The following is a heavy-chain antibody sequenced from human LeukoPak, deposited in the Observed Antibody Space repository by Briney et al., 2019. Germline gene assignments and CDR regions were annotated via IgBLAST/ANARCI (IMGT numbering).Heavy chain of an antibody. Sequence: GGSLRLSCAASGFTFSSYAMSWVRQAPGKGLEWVSAISGSGGSTYYADSVKGRFTISRDNSKNTLYLQMNSLRAEDTAVYYCARRMVDRLIVVVAAATIDYWGQGTLVTVSS. J-gene: IGHJ4*02. CDR3: ARRMVDRLIVVVAAATIDY. D-gene: IGHD2-15*01. CDR2: ISGSGGST. CDR1: GFTFSSYA. V-gene: IGHV3-23*01.